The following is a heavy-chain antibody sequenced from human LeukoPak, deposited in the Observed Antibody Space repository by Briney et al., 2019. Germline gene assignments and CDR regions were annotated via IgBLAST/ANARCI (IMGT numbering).Heavy chain of an antibody. CDR3: ARGSLDTAAFDY. J-gene: IGHJ4*02. Sequence: SETLALTSAVYGGSFSGYYWSWIRQPPGKGLEWIGETNHSGSTNYNPSLKSRVTISVDTSKNQFSLKLSSVTAADTAVYYCARGSLDTAAFDYWGQGTLVTVSS. V-gene: IGHV4-34*01. D-gene: IGHD5-18*01. CDR1: GGSFSGYY. CDR2: TNHSGST.